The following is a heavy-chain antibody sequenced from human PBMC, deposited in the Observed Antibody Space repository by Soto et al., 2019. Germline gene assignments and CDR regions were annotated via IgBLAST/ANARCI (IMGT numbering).Heavy chain of an antibody. J-gene: IGHJ6*03. V-gene: IGHV3-66*01. Sequence: GGSLRLSCAASGFTVSSNYMSWVRQAPGKGLEWVSVIYSGGSTYHADSVKGRFTISRDNSKNTLYLQMNSLRAEDTAVYYCASAIGIAARPKPYYYYMDVWGKGTTVTVSS. CDR2: IYSGGST. CDR1: GFTVSSNY. CDR3: ASAIGIAARPKPYYYYMDV. D-gene: IGHD6-6*01.